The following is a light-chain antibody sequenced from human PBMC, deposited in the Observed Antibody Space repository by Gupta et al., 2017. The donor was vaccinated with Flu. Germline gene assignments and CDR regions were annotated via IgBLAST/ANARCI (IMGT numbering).Light chain of an antibody. Sequence: GERTTPSCRASQGVSSYLAWYQQKPGQAPRLLIYDASNRATGIPARFSGSGSGADFTLTISSLEPEDLAVYYCQQRSLWPLTFGGGTKVEIK. CDR3: QQRSLWPLT. V-gene: IGKV3-11*01. CDR2: DAS. J-gene: IGKJ4*01. CDR1: QGVSSY.